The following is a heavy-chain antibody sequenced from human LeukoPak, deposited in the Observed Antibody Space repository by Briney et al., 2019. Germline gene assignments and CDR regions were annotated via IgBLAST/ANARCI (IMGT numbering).Heavy chain of an antibody. V-gene: IGHV4-38-2*02. D-gene: IGHD3-22*01. CDR3: VTTYSFDSSGYLNAFDI. Sequence: SETLSLTCTVSGHSINSAYYWGWIRQPPGKGLEWIGCLYHSGSTYSSPSLKSRVTISLDTSKNQFSLRLTSVTAADTAMYYCVTTYSFDSSGYLNAFDIWGQGTMVTASS. J-gene: IGHJ3*02. CDR1: GHSINSAYY. CDR2: LYHSGST.